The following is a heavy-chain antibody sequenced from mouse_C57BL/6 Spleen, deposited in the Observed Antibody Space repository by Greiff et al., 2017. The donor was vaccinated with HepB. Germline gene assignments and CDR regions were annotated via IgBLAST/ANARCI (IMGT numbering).Heavy chain of an antibody. CDR2: IRNKANNHAT. D-gene: IGHD2-3*01. CDR1: GFTFSDAW. V-gene: IGHV6-6*01. J-gene: IGHJ1*03. CDR3: TRNGYYLYWYFDV. Sequence: EVKLQESGGGLVQPGGSMKLSCAASGFTFSDAWMDWVRQSPEKGLEWVAEIRNKANNHATYYAESVKGRFTISRDDSKSSVYLQMNSLRAEDTGIYYCTRNGYYLYWYFDVWGTGTTVTVSS.